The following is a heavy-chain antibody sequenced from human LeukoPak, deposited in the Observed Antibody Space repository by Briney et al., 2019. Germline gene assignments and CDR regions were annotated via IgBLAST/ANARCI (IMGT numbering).Heavy chain of an antibody. CDR3: ALMTKATRWYFDL. D-gene: IGHD4-11*01. V-gene: IGHV6-1*01. CDR1: GDSVSGSSAA. CDR2: TYYRSKWYN. Sequence: SQTLSLTCAISGDSVSGSSAAWNWIRQSPSRGLEWLGRTYYRSKWYNDYAVSVKSRISINVDTSKNQFSLQLNSRTPEDTAVYYCALMTKATRWYFDLWGRGTLVTVSS. J-gene: IGHJ2*01.